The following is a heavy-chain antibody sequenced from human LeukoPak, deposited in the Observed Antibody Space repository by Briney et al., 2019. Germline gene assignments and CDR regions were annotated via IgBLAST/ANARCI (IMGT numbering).Heavy chain of an antibody. CDR3: AKDLMNYYASWYYFDY. Sequence: GGSLRLSCAASGFTFSSYSMNWVRQAPGKGLEWVSYISSSSSTIYYADSVKGRFTISRDNAKNSLYLQMNSLRAEDTAVYYCAKDLMNYYASWYYFDYWGQGTLVSVSS. CDR1: GFTFSSYS. D-gene: IGHD3-10*01. V-gene: IGHV3-48*01. J-gene: IGHJ4*02. CDR2: ISSSSSTI.